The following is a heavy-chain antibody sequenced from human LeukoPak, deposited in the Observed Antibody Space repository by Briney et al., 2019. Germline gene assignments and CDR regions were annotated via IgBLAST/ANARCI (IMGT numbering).Heavy chain of an antibody. V-gene: IGHV3-7*03. Sequence: PGGSPRLSCAASGFTFSDYNMNWVRQVPGQGLEWVANTKQDGSEKFYVASVKGRFTISRDNGKSSLYLQMNSLRAEDTALYYCATSYDMGWLIGYWGQGTLVTVSS. CDR1: GFTFSDYN. J-gene: IGHJ4*02. D-gene: IGHD3/OR15-3a*01. CDR3: ATSYDMGWLIGY. CDR2: TKQDGSEK.